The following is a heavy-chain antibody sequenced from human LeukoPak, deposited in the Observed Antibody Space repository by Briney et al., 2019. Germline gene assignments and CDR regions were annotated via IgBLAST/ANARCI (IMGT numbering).Heavy chain of an antibody. D-gene: IGHD5-12*01. CDR1: GFTYSSYG. V-gene: IGHV3-30*18. J-gene: IGHJ1*01. CDR3: ANAYDGFKH. Sequence: PGGSQRLSCTPSGFTYSSYGMLWVRQAPGKGLEWVAVISYDGSNKYYADSVKGRFTISRDNSKNTLYLQMNSLRAEDTAEYYFANAYDGFKHWGQGTLVTVSS. CDR2: ISYDGSNK.